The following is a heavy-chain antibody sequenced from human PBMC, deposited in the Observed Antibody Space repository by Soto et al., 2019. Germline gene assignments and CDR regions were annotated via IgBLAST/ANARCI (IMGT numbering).Heavy chain of an antibody. V-gene: IGHV1-18*01. Sequence: HVQLVQSGGELKKPGASVKVSCNTSGYTFNTYFITWVRQAPGQGLEWMGWISPHNGNTNYAEKFQGRVTMTTDTITKIAYMELRNLRFDDTAVYYCARDTSNSFDYWGQGTLVTVSS. CDR1: GYTFNTYF. J-gene: IGHJ4*02. D-gene: IGHD2-2*01. CDR3: ARDTSNSFDY. CDR2: ISPHNGNT.